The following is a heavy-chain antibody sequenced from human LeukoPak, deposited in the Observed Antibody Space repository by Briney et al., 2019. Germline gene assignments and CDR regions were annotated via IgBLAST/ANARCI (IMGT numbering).Heavy chain of an antibody. J-gene: IGHJ4*02. CDR2: ISNSGSLK. D-gene: IGHD1-26*01. V-gene: IGHV3-11*01. CDR3: ARNEGSF. CDR1: GFTFSDHY. Sequence: GGSLRLSCSASGFTFSDHYMSWFRQAPGKGLEWVSFISNSGSLKYYADSVKGRFTISRDNAKNSLYLQMDSLRAEETAVYYCARNEGSFWGQGTLVTVSS.